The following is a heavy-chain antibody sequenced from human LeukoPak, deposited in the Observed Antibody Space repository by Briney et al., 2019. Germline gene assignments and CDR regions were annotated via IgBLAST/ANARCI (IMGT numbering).Heavy chain of an antibody. Sequence: ASVKVSCKASGYTFTDYYMHWVRQAPGQGFEWMGWTNPNDGDTNYAQKFRGRVTMTRDTSISTAHMEVSRLRSDDTAVYYCARANFLYCSSSTCLFDYWGRGTLVTVSS. CDR1: GYTFTDYY. D-gene: IGHD2-2*01. V-gene: IGHV1-2*02. CDR2: TNPNDGDT. CDR3: ARANFLYCSSSTCLFDY. J-gene: IGHJ4*02.